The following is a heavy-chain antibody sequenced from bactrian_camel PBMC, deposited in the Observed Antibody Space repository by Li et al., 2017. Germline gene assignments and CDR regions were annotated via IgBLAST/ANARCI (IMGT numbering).Heavy chain of an antibody. V-gene: IGHV3S53*01. CDR2: IDRDGIT. J-gene: IGHJ4*01. Sequence: HVQLVESGGGSVQAGGSLRLSCVAPGYIDNNYCMGWFRQAPGKQREGVAGIDRDGITSYADSVKGRFTISQDNAKSTLYLQMDNLKPEDTAMYFCAALCTDDVCQGDNRSRCAHWGQGTQVTVS. CDR1: GYIDNNYC. D-gene: IGHD7*01. CDR3: AALCTDDVCQGDNRSRCAH.